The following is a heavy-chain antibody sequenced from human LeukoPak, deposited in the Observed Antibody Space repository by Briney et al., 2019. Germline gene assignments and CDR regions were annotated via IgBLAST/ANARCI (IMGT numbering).Heavy chain of an antibody. D-gene: IGHD3-9*01. CDR1: GGSISSGSYY. J-gene: IGHJ4*02. V-gene: IGHV4-61*10. CDR2: INHSGST. CDR3: ARGARLRYFDWLLPFDY. Sequence: PSETLSLTCTVSGGSISSGSYYWSWIRQPAGKGLEWIGEINHSGSTNYNPSLKSRVTISVDTSKNQFSLKLSSVTAADTAVYYCARGARLRYFDWLLPFDYWGQGTLVTVSS.